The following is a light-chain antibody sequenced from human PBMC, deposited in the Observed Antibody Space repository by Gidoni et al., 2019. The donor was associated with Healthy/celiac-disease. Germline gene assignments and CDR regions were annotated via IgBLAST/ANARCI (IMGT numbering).Light chain of an antibody. CDR2: AAS. Sequence: IQITQPPSSLSASVGDSVTITCRASQGISNYLAWYQQKPGKVPKLLIYAASTLQSGVPSRFSGSGSGTDFTLTISSLQPEDVATYYCQKYNSAPRITFGPGTKVDIK. CDR1: QGISNY. V-gene: IGKV1-27*01. CDR3: QKYNSAPRIT. J-gene: IGKJ3*01.